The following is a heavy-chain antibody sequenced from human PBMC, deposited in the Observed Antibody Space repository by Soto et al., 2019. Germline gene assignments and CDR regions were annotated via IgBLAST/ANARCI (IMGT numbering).Heavy chain of an antibody. CDR1: GFTFSSYW. CDR2: INSDGSST. D-gene: IGHD3-22*01. Sequence: EVQLVESGGGLVQPGGSLRLSCAASGFTFSSYWMHWVRQAPGKGLVWVSRINSDGSSTSYADSVKGRFTISRDNAKNTLYLQMNSLRAEDTAVYYCARAYYYDSSGPGLDPWGQGTLVTVSS. CDR3: ARAYYYDSSGPGLDP. J-gene: IGHJ5*02. V-gene: IGHV3-74*01.